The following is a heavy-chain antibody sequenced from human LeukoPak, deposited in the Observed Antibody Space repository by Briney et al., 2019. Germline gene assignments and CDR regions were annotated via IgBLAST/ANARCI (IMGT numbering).Heavy chain of an antibody. CDR2: ISSSSSYI. Sequence: PGGSLRLSCAASGFTFSSYSMNWVRQAPGKGLEWVSSISSSSSYIYYADSVKGRFTISRDNAKNSLYLQMNSLRAEDTAVYYCARAFHYYDSSGYPPTDWGRGTLVTVSS. J-gene: IGHJ4*02. CDR3: ARAFHYYDSSGYPPTD. V-gene: IGHV3-21*01. D-gene: IGHD3-22*01. CDR1: GFTFSSYS.